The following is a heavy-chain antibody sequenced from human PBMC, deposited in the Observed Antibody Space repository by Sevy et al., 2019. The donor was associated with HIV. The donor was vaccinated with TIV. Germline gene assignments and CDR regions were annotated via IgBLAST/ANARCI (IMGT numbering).Heavy chain of an antibody. V-gene: IGHV3-48*02. CDR2: FSSSSSTI. Sequence: GGSLRLSCAASGFTFSSYSMNWVRQAPGKGLEWVSYFSSSSSTIYYADSVKGRFTISRDNAKNSLYLQMISLRDEDTAVYYCAGAYYYDCSGVDAFDIWGQGTMVTVSS. CDR1: GFTFSSYS. D-gene: IGHD3-22*01. J-gene: IGHJ3*02. CDR3: AGAYYYDCSGVDAFDI.